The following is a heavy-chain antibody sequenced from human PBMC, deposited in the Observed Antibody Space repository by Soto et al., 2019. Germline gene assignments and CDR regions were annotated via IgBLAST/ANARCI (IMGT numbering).Heavy chain of an antibody. Sequence: EVQLLESGGGLVQPGGSLRLSCAASGFTFSSYAMSWVRQAPGKGLEWVSAISGSGGSTYYADSVKGRFTITRDNSKNTLYLQINTLRAEDTAVYYCAKDRRPIWVSYFDYWGQGTLVTVSS. D-gene: IGHD2-21*01. CDR1: GFTFSSYA. V-gene: IGHV3-23*01. J-gene: IGHJ4*02. CDR3: AKDRRPIWVSYFDY. CDR2: ISGSGGST.